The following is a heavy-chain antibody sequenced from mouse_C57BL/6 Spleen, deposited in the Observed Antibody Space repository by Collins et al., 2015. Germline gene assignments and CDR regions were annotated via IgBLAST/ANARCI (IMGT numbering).Heavy chain of an antibody. D-gene: IGHD2-1*01. J-gene: IGHJ4*01. CDR1: GYSITSDYA. Sequence: DVQLQESGPGLVKPSQSLSLTCTVTGYSITSDYAWNWIRQFPGNKLEWMGYISYSGSTSYNPSLKSRISITRDTSKNQFFLQLNSVTTEDTATYHCASYYGNYYAMDYWGQGTSVTVSS. CDR3: ASYYGNYYAMDY. V-gene: IGHV3-2*02. CDR2: ISYSGST.